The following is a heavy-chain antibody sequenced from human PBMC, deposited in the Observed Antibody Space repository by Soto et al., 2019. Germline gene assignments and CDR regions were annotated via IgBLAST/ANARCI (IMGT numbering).Heavy chain of an antibody. CDR2: IYATGTT. CDR3: VRDGTKTLRDWFDP. CDR1: GAPISGFY. D-gene: IGHD1-1*01. V-gene: IGHV4-4*07. Sequence: SETLSLTCTVSGAPISGFYWSWIRKSAGKGLEWIGRIYATGTTDYNPSLKSRVMMSVDTSKKQFSLKLRSVTAADTAVYYCVRDGTKTLRDWFDPWGQGISVTVSS. J-gene: IGHJ5*02.